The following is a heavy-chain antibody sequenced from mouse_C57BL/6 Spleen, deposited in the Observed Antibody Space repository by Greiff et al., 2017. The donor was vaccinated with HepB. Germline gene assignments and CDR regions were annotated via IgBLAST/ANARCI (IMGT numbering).Heavy chain of an antibody. Sequence: VQLKQSGPGLVKPSQSLSLTCSVTGYSITSGYYWNWIRQFPGNKLEWMGYISYDGSNNYNPSLKNRISITRDTSKNQFFLKLNSVTTEDTATYYCARAPDYYGSSSWFAYWGQGTLVTVSA. CDR2: ISYDGSN. D-gene: IGHD1-1*01. V-gene: IGHV3-6*01. J-gene: IGHJ3*01. CDR3: ARAPDYYGSSSWFAY. CDR1: GYSITSGYY.